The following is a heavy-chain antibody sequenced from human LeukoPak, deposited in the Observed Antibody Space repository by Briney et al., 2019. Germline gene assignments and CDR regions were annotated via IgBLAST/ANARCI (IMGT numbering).Heavy chain of an antibody. J-gene: IGHJ4*02. D-gene: IGHD5-18*01. CDR3: ASQGVGYSYGYSDY. CDR2: IYHSGST. Sequence: SETLSLTCAVYGGSFSGYYWSWIRQPPGKGLEWIGYIYHSGSTYYNPSLKSRVTISVDRSKNQFSLKLSSVTAADTAVYYCASQGVGYSYGYSDYWGQGTLVTVSS. V-gene: IGHV4-34*01. CDR1: GGSFSGYY.